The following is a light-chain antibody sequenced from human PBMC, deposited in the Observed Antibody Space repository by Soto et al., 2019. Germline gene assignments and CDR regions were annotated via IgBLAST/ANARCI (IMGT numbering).Light chain of an antibody. CDR3: QQYVGSPGWT. CDR2: GAS. J-gene: IGKJ1*01. CDR1: QSVSSRH. Sequence: EIVLTQSPGTLSLSPGERATLSCRASQSVSSRHLAWYQQKPGQAPRLLIYGASTRATGIPDRFSGSGSGTDFTLTIIRLEPEDFAVYYCQQYVGSPGWTFGQGTKVEIK. V-gene: IGKV3-20*01.